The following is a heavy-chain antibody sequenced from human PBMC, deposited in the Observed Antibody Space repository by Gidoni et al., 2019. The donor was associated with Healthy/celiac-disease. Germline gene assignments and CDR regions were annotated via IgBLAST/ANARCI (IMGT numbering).Heavy chain of an antibody. J-gene: IGHJ4*02. CDR2: INYSGST. V-gene: IGHV4-39*01. CDR3: ARLSGPWWPSPYFDY. CDR1: GGSISSSSYY. D-gene: IGHD2-15*01. Sequence: QLQLQESGPGLVKASETLSLTCTVSGGSISSSSYYWGWIRQPPGKGLAWIGNINYSGSTYYHPSLKSRVTISVDTSKNQFSLKLNSVTAADTAVYYCARLSGPWWPSPYFDYWGQGTLVTVSS.